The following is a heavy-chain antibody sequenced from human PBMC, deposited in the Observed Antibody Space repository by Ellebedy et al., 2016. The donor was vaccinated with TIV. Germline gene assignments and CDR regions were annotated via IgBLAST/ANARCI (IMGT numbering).Heavy chain of an antibody. CDR1: GYTFTSYD. Sequence: ASVKVSCXASGYTFTSYDINWVRQATGQGLEWMGWMNPNSGNTGYAQKFQGRVTVTRNTSISTAYMELSSLRSEDTAVYYCASAYDSSGYYAFDIWGQGTMVTVSS. V-gene: IGHV1-8*01. CDR3: ASAYDSSGYYAFDI. D-gene: IGHD3-22*01. J-gene: IGHJ3*02. CDR2: MNPNSGNT.